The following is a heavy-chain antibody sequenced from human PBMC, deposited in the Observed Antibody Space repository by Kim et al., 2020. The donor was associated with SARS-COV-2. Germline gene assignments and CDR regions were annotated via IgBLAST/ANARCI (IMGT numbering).Heavy chain of an antibody. CDR3: AKDHSSGWYSEGFDY. J-gene: IGHJ4*02. CDR1: GFTFSSYA. CDR2: ISGSGGST. D-gene: IGHD6-19*01. V-gene: IGHV3-23*01. Sequence: GGSLRLSCAASGFTFSSYAMSWVRQAPGKGLEWVSAISGSGGSTYYADSVKGRFTISRDNSKNTLYLQMNSLRAEDTAVYYCAKDHSSGWYSEGFDYWGQGTLLTVSS.